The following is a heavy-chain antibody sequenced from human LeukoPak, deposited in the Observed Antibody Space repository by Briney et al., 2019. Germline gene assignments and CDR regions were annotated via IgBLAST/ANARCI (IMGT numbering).Heavy chain of an antibody. D-gene: IGHD5-24*01. J-gene: IGHJ4*02. V-gene: IGHV3-23*01. CDR1: GFTFSTYD. Sequence: GGSLRLSCAASGFTFSTYDMSWVRQAPGKGLEWVSGISASGSSTYYADSVRGRFTISRDNSKNTLYVQMKSLTAEDTAVYYCAKDRIHDGYNHYVTGVLGSWGQGTRVTVSS. CDR3: AKDRIHDGYNHYVTGVLGS. CDR2: ISASGSST.